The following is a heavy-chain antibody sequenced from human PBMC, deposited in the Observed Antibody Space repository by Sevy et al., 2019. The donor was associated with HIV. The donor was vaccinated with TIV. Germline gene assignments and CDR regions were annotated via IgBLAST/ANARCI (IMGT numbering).Heavy chain of an antibody. CDR1: GYTFTNYD. D-gene: IGHD2-2*03. CDR3: ARGTVLLGIVVVPAARGWFDP. Sequence: ASVKVSCKASGYTFTNYDINWVRQATGQGLEWMGWMNPNSGNTGYAQKFQGRVTMTRNTSISTGYMGLSSLRSEDTAVYYCARGTVLLGIVVVPAARGWFDPWGQGTLVTVSS. V-gene: IGHV1-8*01. J-gene: IGHJ5*02. CDR2: MNPNSGNT.